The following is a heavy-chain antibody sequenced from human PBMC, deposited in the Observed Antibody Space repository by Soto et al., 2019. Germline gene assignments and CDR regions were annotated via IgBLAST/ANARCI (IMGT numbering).Heavy chain of an antibody. CDR2: ISGSGGST. Sequence: EVQLLESGGGLVQPGGSLRLSCAASGFTFSSYAMSGVRQAPGKGLEWVSAISGSGGSTYYADSVKGRFTISRDNSKNTLYLQMNSLRAEDTAVYYCAKVGTVGYSSKWPTNGWFDPWGQGTLVTVSS. D-gene: IGHD6-19*01. CDR1: GFTFSSYA. J-gene: IGHJ5*02. CDR3: AKVGTVGYSSKWPTNGWFDP. V-gene: IGHV3-23*01.